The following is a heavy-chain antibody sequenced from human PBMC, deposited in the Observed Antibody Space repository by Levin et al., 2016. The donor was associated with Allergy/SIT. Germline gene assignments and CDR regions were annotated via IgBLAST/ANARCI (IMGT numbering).Heavy chain of an antibody. Sequence: WIRQPPGKALEWLALIYWDDDKRYSPSLKSRLTITKDTSKNQVVLTMTNMDPVDTATYYCAHRPTYSSSRLYNWFDPWGQGTLVTVSS. V-gene: IGHV2-5*02. CDR2: IYWDDDK. D-gene: IGHD6-13*01. J-gene: IGHJ5*02. CDR3: AHRPTYSSSRLYNWFDP.